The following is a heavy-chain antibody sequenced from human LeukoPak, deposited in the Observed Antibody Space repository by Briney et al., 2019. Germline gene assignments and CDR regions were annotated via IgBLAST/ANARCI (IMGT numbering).Heavy chain of an antibody. V-gene: IGHV3-53*01. D-gene: IGHD6-19*01. J-gene: IGHJ3*02. CDR2: IYPGGNT. CDR3: ASPRSGQSFDI. Sequence: GGSLRLSCAASGFTVSSNYMSWVRQAPGKGLEWVSVIYPGGNTYYADSVKGRFTVSRDNSKNTLYLQMNSLRAEDTAVYYCASPRSGQSFDIWGQGTMVTVSS. CDR1: GFTVSSNY.